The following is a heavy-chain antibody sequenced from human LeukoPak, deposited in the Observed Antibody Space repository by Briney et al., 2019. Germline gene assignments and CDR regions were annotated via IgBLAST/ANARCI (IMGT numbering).Heavy chain of an antibody. J-gene: IGHJ5*02. D-gene: IGHD3-22*01. CDR1: GGSISSISYY. V-gene: IGHV4-39*01. Sequence: SETLSLTCTVSGGSISSISYYCGWIRQPPGKGLEWMGRIYYSGSTYHNPSLKSRVTISVDTSKNQFSLKLSSVTPADPAVYYCARQQIYYDRSALGDWFDPWGQGPLVTVSS. CDR3: ARQQIYYDRSALGDWFDP. CDR2: IYYSGST.